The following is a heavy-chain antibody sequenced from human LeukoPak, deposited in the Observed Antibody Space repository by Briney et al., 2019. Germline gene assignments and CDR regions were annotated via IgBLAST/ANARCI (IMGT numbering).Heavy chain of an antibody. V-gene: IGHV1-2*02. D-gene: IGHD6-13*01. Sequence: GSSVTVSCKASGYTFTGYFMHWVRQAPGQGLEWMGWINPNTGSTNYAQKFQGRVTMTRDTSISTAYMELSSLRSDDTAVYYCARVRKSSSSNWFDPWGQGTLVTVSS. CDR1: GYTFTGYF. CDR2: INPNTGST. J-gene: IGHJ5*02. CDR3: ARVRKSSSSNWFDP.